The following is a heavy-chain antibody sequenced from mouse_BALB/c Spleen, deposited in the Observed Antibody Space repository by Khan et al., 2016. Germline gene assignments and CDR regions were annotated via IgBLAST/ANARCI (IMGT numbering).Heavy chain of an antibody. J-gene: IGHJ2*01. CDR2: ISYDGSN. D-gene: IGHD2-3*01. Sequence: EVQLQESGPGLVKPSQSLSLTCSVTGYSITSGYYWNWIRQFPGNKLEWMGYISYDGSNNYNPSLKNRFSITRDTSKNQFLLKLNSVTTEDTATYCCAVYDSYCDLFDYWGQGTTLTVSS. CDR3: AVYDSYCDLFDY. CDR1: GYSITSGYY. V-gene: IGHV3-6*02.